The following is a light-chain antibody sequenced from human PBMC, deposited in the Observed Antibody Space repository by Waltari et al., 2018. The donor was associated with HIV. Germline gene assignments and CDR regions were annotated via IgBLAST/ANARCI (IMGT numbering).Light chain of an antibody. CDR2: GVS. V-gene: IGLV2-23*02. CDR1: SSDVGSYNL. Sequence: QSALTQPAPVSGSPGQSITISCTGTSSDVGSYNLVSWYQQHPGKAPKLMNYGVSKRPSGVANRCSGSKSGNTASLTISGLQAEDEADYYCCSYAGSSTLVFGGGTKLTVL. CDR3: CSYAGSSTLV. J-gene: IGLJ3*02.